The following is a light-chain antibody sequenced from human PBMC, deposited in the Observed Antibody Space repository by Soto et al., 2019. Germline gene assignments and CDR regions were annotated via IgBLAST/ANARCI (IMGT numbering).Light chain of an antibody. CDR1: QSLSSD. CDR3: QQYNNWPGT. J-gene: IGKJ1*01. CDR2: GAS. V-gene: IGKV3-15*01. Sequence: EIVMTQSPVTLSVSPGERATLSCRASQSLSSDLAWYQQKPGQAPRLLIFGASTRAPGIPARFSGSGSGTDFTLTITSLQSGDFAVYYCQQYNNWPGTFGQGTKVDIK.